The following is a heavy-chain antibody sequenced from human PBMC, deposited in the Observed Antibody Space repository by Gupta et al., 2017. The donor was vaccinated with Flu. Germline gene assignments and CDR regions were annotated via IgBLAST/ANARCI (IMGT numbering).Heavy chain of an antibody. Sequence: EVQLLESGGGVVQPGASLRLSCVGSGLTFSDYAMNWVRQAPGKGLEWLSTVGAGGDRTYYADSVMGRFTISRDNSKNTIYLQMNSLTGDDTALYYCAKDRSGNPAIDYWGQGALVTVSA. D-gene: IGHD6-13*01. CDR1: GLTFSDYA. J-gene: IGHJ4*02. V-gene: IGHV3-23*01. CDR2: VGAGGDRT. CDR3: AKDRSGNPAIDY.